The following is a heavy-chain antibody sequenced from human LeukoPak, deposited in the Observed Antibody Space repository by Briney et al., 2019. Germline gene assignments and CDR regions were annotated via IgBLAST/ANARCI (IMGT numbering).Heavy chain of an antibody. CDR2: IYYSGST. CDR3: ARHYDFWSGVDY. Sequence: SETLSLTCTVSGGSISSYYWSWIRQPPGKGLEWGGYIYYSGSTNYNPSLKSRVTISVDTSKNQFSLKLSSVTAADTAVYYCARHYDFWSGVDYWGQGTLVTVSS. V-gene: IGHV4-59*01. D-gene: IGHD3-3*01. CDR1: GGSISSYY. J-gene: IGHJ4*02.